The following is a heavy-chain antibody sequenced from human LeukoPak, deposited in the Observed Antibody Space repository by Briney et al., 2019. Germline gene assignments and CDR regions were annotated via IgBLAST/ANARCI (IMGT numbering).Heavy chain of an antibody. CDR1: GYTFTSYD. D-gene: IGHD3-16*01. Sequence: ASVKVSCKASGYTFTSYDINWVRQATGQGLEWMGWMNPNSGNTGYAQKFQGRVTMTRNTSISTAYMELSSLRSEDTAVYYCARSLIRSRAFDIWGQGTMDTVSS. J-gene: IGHJ3*02. CDR3: ARSLIRSRAFDI. V-gene: IGHV1-8*01. CDR2: MNPNSGNT.